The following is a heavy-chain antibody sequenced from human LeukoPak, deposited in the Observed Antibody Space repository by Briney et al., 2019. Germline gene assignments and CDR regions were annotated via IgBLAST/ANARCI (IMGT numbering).Heavy chain of an antibody. CDR1: GYTFTSYD. CDR2: MNPNSGNT. D-gene: IGHD2-2*02. Sequence: ASVKVSCKASGYTFTSYDINWVRQATGQGLEWMGWMNPNSGNTGYAQKFQGRVTITRNTSISTAYMELSSLRSEDTAVYYCARELGYCSSTSCYTYYYYMDVWGKGTTVTVSS. V-gene: IGHV1-8*03. CDR3: ARELGYCSSTSCYTYYYYMDV. J-gene: IGHJ6*03.